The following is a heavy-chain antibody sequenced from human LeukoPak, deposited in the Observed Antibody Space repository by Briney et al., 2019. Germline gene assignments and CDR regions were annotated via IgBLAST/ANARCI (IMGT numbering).Heavy chain of an antibody. D-gene: IGHD3-3*01. CDR3: ARGDGYDFWSGYSFDY. Sequence: PSETLSLTCTVSNGPINTYQWSWIRQPPGKGLEWFGSIYYSGSTYYNPSLKSRVTISVDTSKNQFSLKLSSVTAADTAVYYCARGDGYDFWSGYSFDYWGQGTLVTVSS. CDR2: IYYSGST. CDR1: NGPINTYQ. J-gene: IGHJ4*02. V-gene: IGHV4-59*12.